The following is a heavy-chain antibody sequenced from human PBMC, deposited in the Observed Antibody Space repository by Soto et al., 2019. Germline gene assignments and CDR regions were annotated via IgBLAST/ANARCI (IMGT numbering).Heavy chain of an antibody. CDR2: ISGTGGSA. J-gene: IGHJ4*02. CDR3: AKEMTSGYYLFDY. CDR1: GFTFSSYA. V-gene: IGHV3-23*01. D-gene: IGHD3-22*01. Sequence: GGSLRLSCAASGFTFSSYAMSWVRQTPGKGLEWVSTISGTGGSAYYPDSVKGRFTISRDNSKNTVYLQMNSLRAEDAAVYYCAKEMTSGYYLFDYWGQGTQVTVSS.